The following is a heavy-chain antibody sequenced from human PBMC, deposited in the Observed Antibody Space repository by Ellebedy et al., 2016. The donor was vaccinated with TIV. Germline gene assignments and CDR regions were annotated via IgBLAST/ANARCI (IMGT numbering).Heavy chain of an antibody. J-gene: IGHJ4*02. CDR1: GFTFSSYG. CDR2: IWSDGSNK. Sequence: PGGSLRLSCAASGFTFSSYGMHWVRQAPGTGLEWVAVIWSDGSNKYYADSVKGRFTISRDNSQNTLSLQMNSLRAEDTAVDYCARGGPGSSSPHDYWGQGTLVTVSS. CDR3: ARGGPGSSSPHDY. V-gene: IGHV3-33*01. D-gene: IGHD2-2*01.